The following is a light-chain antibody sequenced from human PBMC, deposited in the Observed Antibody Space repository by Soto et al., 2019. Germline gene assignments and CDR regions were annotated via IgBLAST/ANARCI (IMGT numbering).Light chain of an antibody. CDR3: QAYDNSLSAYV. CDR1: SSDVGGYDY. CDR2: EVS. V-gene: IGLV2-14*01. Sequence: QSALTQPASVSGSPGQSITISCTGTSSDVGGYDYVSWYQLHPGKAPNLMVFEVSNRPSGVSYRFSGSKSGNTASLTISGLQAEDEADYYCQAYDNSLSAYVFGTGTKVTVL. J-gene: IGLJ1*01.